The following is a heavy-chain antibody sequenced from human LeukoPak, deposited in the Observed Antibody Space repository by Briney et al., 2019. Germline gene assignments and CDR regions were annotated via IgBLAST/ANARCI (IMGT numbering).Heavy chain of an antibody. D-gene: IGHD6-13*01. J-gene: IGHJ6*02. CDR2: ISYDGSNK. V-gene: IGHV3-30*04. CDR3: ASSIAAANYGMDV. Sequence: QPGGSLRLSCAASGFTFNSYAMHWVRQAPGKGLEWVAVISYDGSNKYYADSAKGRFTISRDNSKNTLYLQMNSLRAEDTAVYYCASSIAAANYGMDVCGQGTTVTVSS. CDR1: GFTFNSYA.